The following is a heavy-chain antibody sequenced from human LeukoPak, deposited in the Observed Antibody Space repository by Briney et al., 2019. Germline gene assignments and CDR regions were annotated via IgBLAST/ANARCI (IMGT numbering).Heavy chain of an antibody. D-gene: IGHD2-2*01. J-gene: IGHJ6*03. V-gene: IGHV1-69*13. CDR3: ARSTVPYYYYYMDV. CDR1: GYTFTSYY. CDR2: IIPIFGTA. Sequence: ASVKVSCKASGYTFTSYYMHWVRQAPGQGLEWMGGIIPIFGTANYAQKFQGRVTITADESTSTAYMELSSLRSEDTAVYYCARSTVPYYYYYMDVWGKGTTVTISS.